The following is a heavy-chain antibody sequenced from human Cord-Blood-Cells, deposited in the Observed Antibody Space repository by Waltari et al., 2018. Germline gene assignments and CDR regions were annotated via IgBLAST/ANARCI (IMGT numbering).Heavy chain of an antibody. CDR1: GGSIRSSGYY. CDR2: IYYSGST. D-gene: IGHD1-20*01. J-gene: IGHJ4*02. CDR3: ARHGITDGRFDY. V-gene: IGHV4-39*07. Sequence: QLQLQESGPGLVKPSENLSPTCTVSGGSIRSSGYYWGWIRPPPGKGLEWIGSIYYSGSTYYNPSLKSRVTISVDTSKNQFSLKLSSVTAADTVVYYCARHGITDGRFDYWGQGTLVTVSS.